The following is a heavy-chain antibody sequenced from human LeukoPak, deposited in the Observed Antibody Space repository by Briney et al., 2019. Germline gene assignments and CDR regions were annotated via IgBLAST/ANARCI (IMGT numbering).Heavy chain of an antibody. J-gene: IGHJ6*02. CDR1: GFIFSSYP. CDR3: ARVRYGELDV. CDR2: MSGSGGST. Sequence: GGSLRLSCAASGFIFSSYPMSWVRQAPGKGLEWVSSMSGSGGSTYYADSVKGRFTISRDDSKNMLYLQMNSLRAEDTAVYYCARVRYGELDVWGQGTTVTVSS. V-gene: IGHV3-23*01. D-gene: IGHD4-17*01.